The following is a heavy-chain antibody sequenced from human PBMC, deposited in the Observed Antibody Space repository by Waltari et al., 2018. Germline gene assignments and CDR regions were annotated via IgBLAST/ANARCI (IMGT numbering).Heavy chain of an antibody. Sequence: EVQLVESGGGLVKPGGSLRLSCAASGFTFSSSSMNWVRQAPGKGLEWVSSISSSSSSIYYADAVKGRVTSSRDNAKNSLYLQMNSLRAEDTAVYYCAGNLRDFDYWGQGTLVTVAS. CDR3: AGNLRDFDY. CDR2: ISSSSSSI. J-gene: IGHJ4*02. D-gene: IGHD4-17*01. CDR1: GFTFSSSS. V-gene: IGHV3-21*01.